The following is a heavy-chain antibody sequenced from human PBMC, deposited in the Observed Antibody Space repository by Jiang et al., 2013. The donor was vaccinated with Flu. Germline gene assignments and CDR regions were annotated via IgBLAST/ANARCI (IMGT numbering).Heavy chain of an antibody. CDR2: ISGSGTRT. J-gene: IGHJ4*02. Sequence: WVATISGSGTRTYYAASVRGRFTVSRDNSKRTLHLQMNSLGAEATAIYYCAKDREESAVAGPFDYWGQGALVTVSS. V-gene: IGHV3-23*01. D-gene: IGHD6-19*01. CDR3: AKDREESAVAGPFDY.